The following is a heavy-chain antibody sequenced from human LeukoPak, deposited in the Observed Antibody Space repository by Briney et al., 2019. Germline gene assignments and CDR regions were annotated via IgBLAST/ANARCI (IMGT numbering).Heavy chain of an antibody. D-gene: IGHD3-3*01. J-gene: IGHJ6*03. Sequence: GESLKISCKGSGYSFTSYWIGWVRQMPGKGLEWMGIIYPGDSDTRYSPSFQGQVTISADKSISTAYLQWSSLKASDTAMYYCARHFSSPGRFTIFGVVIIDYYYMDVWGKGTTVTVSS. CDR2: IYPGDSDT. V-gene: IGHV5-51*01. CDR1: GYSFTSYW. CDR3: ARHFSSPGRFTIFGVVIIDYYYMDV.